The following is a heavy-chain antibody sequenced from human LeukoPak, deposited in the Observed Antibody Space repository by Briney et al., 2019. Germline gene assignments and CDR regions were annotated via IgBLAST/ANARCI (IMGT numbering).Heavy chain of an antibody. V-gene: IGHV3-23*01. Sequence: GGSLRLSCAASGFTFSSYAMSWVRQAPGKGLEWVSAITGSGDRTYYTDSVKGRFTISRDNSKNTLYLQRNSLRAEDTAVYYCVKVPGGVGQLDWGQGTLVTVSS. CDR3: VKVPGGVGQLD. CDR1: GFTFSSYA. D-gene: IGHD1-1*01. CDR2: ITGSGDRT. J-gene: IGHJ4*02.